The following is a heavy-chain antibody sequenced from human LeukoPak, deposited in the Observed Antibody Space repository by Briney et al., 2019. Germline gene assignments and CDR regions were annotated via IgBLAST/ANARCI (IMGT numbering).Heavy chain of an antibody. CDR3: ARDGYATGSHDY. D-gene: IGHD3-10*01. Sequence: GGSLRLSCAVSGLTFSSYWMTWVRQAPGKGLEWVGNINQDGSAKYYVDSVKGRFTISRDNAKNSLCLQLNSLRAEDTAVYYCARDGYATGSHDYWGQGALVTVSS. V-gene: IGHV3-7*04. CDR2: INQDGSAK. CDR1: GLTFSSYW. J-gene: IGHJ4*02.